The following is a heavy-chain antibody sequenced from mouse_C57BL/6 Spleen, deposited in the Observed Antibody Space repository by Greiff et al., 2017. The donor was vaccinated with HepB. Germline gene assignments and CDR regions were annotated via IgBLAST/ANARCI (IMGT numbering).Heavy chain of an antibody. CDR1: GYSFTGYY. J-gene: IGHJ4*01. Sequence: VQLQQSGPELVKPGASVKISCKASGYSFTGYYMNWVKQSPEKSLEWIGEINPSTGGTTYNQKFKAKATLTVDKSSSTAYMQLQSLTSEDSAVYYCARSITTVVEDYAMDYWGQGTPVTVSS. CDR2: INPSTGGT. D-gene: IGHD1-1*01. CDR3: ARSITTVVEDYAMDY. V-gene: IGHV1-42*01.